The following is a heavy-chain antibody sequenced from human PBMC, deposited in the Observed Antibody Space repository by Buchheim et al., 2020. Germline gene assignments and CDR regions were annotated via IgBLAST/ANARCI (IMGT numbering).Heavy chain of an antibody. V-gene: IGHV3-30-3*01. CDR3: ARGYGGMDV. CDR2: ISYDGSNK. J-gene: IGHJ6*02. Sequence: QVQLVESGGGVVQPGRSLRLSCAASGFTFSSYAMHWVRQAPGKGLEWVAVISYDGSNKYYADSVKGRFTISRDNSKNTLYLQMNSLRAEDTAVYYCARGYGGMDVWGQGTT. CDR1: GFTFSSYA. D-gene: IGHD4-17*01.